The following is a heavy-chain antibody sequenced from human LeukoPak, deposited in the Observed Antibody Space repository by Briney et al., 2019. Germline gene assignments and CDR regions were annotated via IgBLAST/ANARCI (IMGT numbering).Heavy chain of an antibody. J-gene: IGHJ4*02. CDR2: ISGSGGST. D-gene: IGHD5-24*01. V-gene: IGHV3-23*01. CDR1: GFTFSSYA. CDR3: AKDTGGDGYNYDY. Sequence: GGSLRLSCAASGFTFSSYAMSWVRQAPGKGLEWVSAISGSGGSTYYADSVKGRFTISRDNSKNTLYLQMDSLRAEDTAVYYCAKDTGGDGYNYDYWGQGTLVTVSS.